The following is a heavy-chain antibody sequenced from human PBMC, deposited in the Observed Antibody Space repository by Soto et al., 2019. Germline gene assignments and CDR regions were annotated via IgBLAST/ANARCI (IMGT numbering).Heavy chain of an antibody. CDR2: IDPSDSYT. CDR1: GYSFTSYW. V-gene: IGHV5-10-1*01. CDR3: VRSSSGFYYYYGMDV. D-gene: IGHD6-6*01. Sequence: GESLKISCKGSGYSFTSYWISWVRQMPGKGLEWMGRIDPSDSYTSYSPSFQGHVTISADKSISTAYLQWSSLKASDTAMYYCVRSSSGFYYYYGMDVWGQGTTVTVSS. J-gene: IGHJ6*02.